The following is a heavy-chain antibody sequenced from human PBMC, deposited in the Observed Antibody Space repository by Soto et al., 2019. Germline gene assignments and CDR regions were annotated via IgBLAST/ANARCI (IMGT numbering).Heavy chain of an antibody. J-gene: IGHJ5*02. CDR3: ARGSATGQLEP. CDR1: GYTFTRYT. V-gene: IGHV1-3*01. Sequence: QVQLVQSGAEVKKPGASVKMSCKASGYTFTRYTMNWVRQAPGQRLEWMGWINPDNGNTKSSQKFQDRVIITRDTSASTAYMDLSSMRSEDTAVYYWARGSATGQLEPWGQGTLVTVSS. CDR2: INPDNGNT. D-gene: IGHD2-15*01.